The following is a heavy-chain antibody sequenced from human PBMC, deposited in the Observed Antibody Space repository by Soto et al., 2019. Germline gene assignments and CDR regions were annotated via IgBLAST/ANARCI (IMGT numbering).Heavy chain of an antibody. J-gene: IGHJ4*02. CDR3: ARGRGSYGHIFEY. V-gene: IGHV4-39*01. CDR2: IYYSGTT. D-gene: IGHD1-26*01. Sequence: LGAPALPFSVFGGSIRFCCFFLGWVRQPPGKGLEWIGSIYYSGTTYYNPSLKSRVTISADTSNNQFSLNLSSVAAADTAVYYCARGRGSYGHIFEYWGPGALVTVS. CDR1: GGSIRFCCFF.